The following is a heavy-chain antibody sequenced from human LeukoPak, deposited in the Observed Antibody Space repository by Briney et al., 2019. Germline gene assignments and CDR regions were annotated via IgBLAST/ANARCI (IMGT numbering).Heavy chain of an antibody. D-gene: IGHD3-22*01. V-gene: IGHV4-39*07. CDR1: GGSISSSSYY. Sequence: PSETLSLTCTVSGGSISSSSYYWGWVRQPPGKGLEWIGSIYYSGTTYYNPSLMSRVTISVDTSKNQFSLNLNSLTAADTAVYYCAKAGPYDSSRLYYYYYMDVWGKGTTVTVSS. J-gene: IGHJ6*03. CDR3: AKAGPYDSSRLYYYYYMDV. CDR2: IYYSGTT.